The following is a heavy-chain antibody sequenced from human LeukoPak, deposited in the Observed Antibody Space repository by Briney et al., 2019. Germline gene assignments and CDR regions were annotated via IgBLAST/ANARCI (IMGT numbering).Heavy chain of an antibody. V-gene: IGHV3-21*01. Sequence: GGSLRLSCAASGFTFSSYSMIWVRQAPGRGLEWVSSISSSSSYIFYADSVKGRFTISRDNAKNTLYLQMNSLRAEDTAVYYCARDGAYSTIFYWGQGTLVTVSS. CDR1: GFTFSSYS. CDR2: ISSSSSYI. J-gene: IGHJ4*01. D-gene: IGHD3-3*01. CDR3: ARDGAYSTIFY.